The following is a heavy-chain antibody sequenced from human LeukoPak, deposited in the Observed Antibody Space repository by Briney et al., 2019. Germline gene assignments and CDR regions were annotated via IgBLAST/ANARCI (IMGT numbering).Heavy chain of an antibody. CDR3: AKDPLDLLEWLDVFDY. CDR2: ISGSGGST. V-gene: IGHV3-23*01. Sequence: GGSLRLSCAASGFTFSSYAMSWVRQAPGKGLEWVSAISGSGGSTYYADSVKGRFTISRDNSKNTLYLQMNSLRAEDTAVYYCAKDPLDLLEWLDVFDYWGQGTLVTVSS. CDR1: GFTFSSYA. J-gene: IGHJ4*02. D-gene: IGHD3-3*01.